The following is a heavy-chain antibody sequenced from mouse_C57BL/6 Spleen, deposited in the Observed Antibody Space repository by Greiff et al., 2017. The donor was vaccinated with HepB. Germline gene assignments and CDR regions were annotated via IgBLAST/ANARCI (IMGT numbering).Heavy chain of an antibody. J-gene: IGHJ3*01. V-gene: IGHV1-62-2*01. CDR2: FYPGSGSI. D-gene: IGHD2-2*01. Sequence: QVQLKESGAELVKPGASVKLSCKASGYTFTEYTMHWVKQRSGQGLEWIGRFYPGSGSIKYNEKFKDKATLTVDKSTSTVYMEMSRLTSEDSAVYFCARHEETVDYGNDVVIAYWGQGTLVTVSA. CDR3: ARHEETVDYGNDVVIAY. CDR1: GYTFTEYT.